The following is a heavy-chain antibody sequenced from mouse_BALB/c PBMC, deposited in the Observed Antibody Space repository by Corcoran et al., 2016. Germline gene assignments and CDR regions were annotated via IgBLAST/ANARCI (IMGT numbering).Heavy chain of an antibody. Sequence: EVQLQQAGPELVKPGASVKMSCKASGYTFTSYVLHWVKQKPGQGLEWIGYINPYNDGTKYNEKFKGKATLTSDKSSSTAYMELLSLTSEDSAVYYCARQDNWDYFDYWGQGPTLTVSS. CDR2: INPYNDGT. D-gene: IGHD4-1*01. CDR1: GYTFTSYV. CDR3: ARQDNWDYFDY. V-gene: IGHV1S136*01. J-gene: IGHJ2*01.